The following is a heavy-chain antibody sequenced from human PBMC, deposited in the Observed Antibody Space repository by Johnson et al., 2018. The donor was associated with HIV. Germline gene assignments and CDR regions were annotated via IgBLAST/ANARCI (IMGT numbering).Heavy chain of an antibody. J-gene: IGHJ3*02. Sequence: VLLVESGGGLVQPGGSLRLSCAASGFTFSSYDMHWVRQATGKGLEWVSAIGTAGDTYYPGSVKGRFTISRENAKNSLYLQMNSFGAGDPAVYYCARDNGCNSWGAFDIWGQGTMVTVSS. CDR1: GFTFSSYD. D-gene: IGHD4-23*01. CDR2: IGTAGDT. CDR3: ARDNGCNSWGAFDI. V-gene: IGHV3-13*01.